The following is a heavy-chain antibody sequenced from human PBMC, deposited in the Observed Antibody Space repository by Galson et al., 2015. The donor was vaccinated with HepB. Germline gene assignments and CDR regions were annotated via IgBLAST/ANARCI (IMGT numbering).Heavy chain of an antibody. CDR3: TIDPAGLNTYWPPGGY. CDR1: GFTFNNAW. D-gene: IGHD2-8*02. CDR2: IKTKAETGTT. Sequence: SLRLSCAASGFTFNNAWMSWVRQAPGKGLEWVGRIKTKAETGTTDYAAPFKGRFTISRDNFKRTVYLHMNSLETEDTAVYYCTIDPAGLNTYWPPGGYWGQGTLVTVSS. V-gene: IGHV3-15*01. J-gene: IGHJ4*02.